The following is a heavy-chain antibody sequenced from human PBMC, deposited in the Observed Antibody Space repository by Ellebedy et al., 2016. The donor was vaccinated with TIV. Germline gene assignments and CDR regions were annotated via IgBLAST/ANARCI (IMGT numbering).Heavy chain of an antibody. CDR2: ISPSGDRT. CDR3: ARRSFNWGHFDC. J-gene: IGHJ4*02. V-gene: IGHV3-23*01. D-gene: IGHD7-27*01. Sequence: GESLKISCATSGFTFTNYAMSWVRQAPGKGLEWVSTISPSGDRTYYAESVKGRFSISSDNSKNTVFLEMSSLRAEDTATYYCARRSFNWGHFDCWGQGTLVTVSS. CDR1: GFTFTNYA.